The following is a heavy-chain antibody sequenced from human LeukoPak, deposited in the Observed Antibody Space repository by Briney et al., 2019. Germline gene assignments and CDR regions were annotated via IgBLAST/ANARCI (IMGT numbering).Heavy chain of an antibody. CDR3: ASVVSGSYPADAFDI. J-gene: IGHJ3*02. CDR2: INPSGGST. Sequence: ASVKVSCKASGYTFTSYYMHWVRQAPGQGLEWMGTINPSGGSTSYAQKFQGRVTMTRDTSTSTVYMELSSLRSEDTAVYYCASVVSGSYPADAFDIWGQGTMVTVSS. CDR1: GYTFTSYY. D-gene: IGHD1-26*01. V-gene: IGHV1-46*03.